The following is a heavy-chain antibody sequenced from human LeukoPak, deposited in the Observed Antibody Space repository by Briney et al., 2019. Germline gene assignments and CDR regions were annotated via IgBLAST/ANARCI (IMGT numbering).Heavy chain of an antibody. CDR2: IRYDASNQ. J-gene: IGHJ5*02. CDR3: AKDRGGLDILSGDYRFDP. V-gene: IGHV3-30*02. D-gene: IGHD3-9*01. Sequence: GGPLILPFPASGFPFNSYGMHRVPPAPGKGPGGVAFIRYDASNQDYADSVKGLFPNSRDNSKNTLYLQMNSLRAEGTALYYCAKDRGGLDILSGDYRFDPWGQGTLVTVSP. CDR1: GFPFNSYG.